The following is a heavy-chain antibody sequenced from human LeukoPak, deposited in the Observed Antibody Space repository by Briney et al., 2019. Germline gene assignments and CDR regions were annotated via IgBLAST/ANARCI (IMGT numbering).Heavy chain of an antibody. CDR2: MYSSGTT. V-gene: IGHV4-4*07. J-gene: IGHJ3*02. CDR3: ARDPYYDILRGYLIRGPFDT. CDR1: GGPITTYY. D-gene: IGHD3-9*01. Sequence: SETLSLTCTVSGGPITTYYLSWIRQSAGKRLEWIGRMYSSGTTDYNPSLQSRVTMSIDTSKNQFSLKLNSVSAADTAVYYCARDPYYDILRGYLIRGPFDTWGLGTLVTVSS.